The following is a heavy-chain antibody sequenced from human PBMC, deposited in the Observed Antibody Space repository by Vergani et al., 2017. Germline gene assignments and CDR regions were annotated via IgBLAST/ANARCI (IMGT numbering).Heavy chain of an antibody. CDR3: ARETYYDSSGYYWDDAFDI. Sequence: QVQLQQSGPGLVKPSQTLSLTCAISGDSVSSNSAAWNWIRQSPSRGLEWLGRTYYRSKWYNDYAVSVKSRITINPDTSKNQFSLQLNSVTPEDTAVYYCARETYYDSSGYYWDDAFDIWGQGTMVTVSS. J-gene: IGHJ3*02. D-gene: IGHD3-22*01. CDR1: GDSVSSNSAA. CDR2: TYYRSKWYN. V-gene: IGHV6-1*01.